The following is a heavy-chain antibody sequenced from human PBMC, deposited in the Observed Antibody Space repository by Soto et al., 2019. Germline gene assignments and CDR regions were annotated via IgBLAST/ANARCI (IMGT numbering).Heavy chain of an antibody. J-gene: IGHJ4*02. V-gene: IGHV1-69*13. Sequence: ASVKVSCKASGGTFSSYAISWVRQAPGQGLEWMGGIIPIFGTANYAQKFQGRVTITADESTSTAYMELSSLRSEDTAVYYCARLGLGYSSSYYFGYWGQGTRVTVSS. D-gene: IGHD6-6*01. CDR1: GGTFSSYA. CDR2: IIPIFGTA. CDR3: ARLGLGYSSSYYFGY.